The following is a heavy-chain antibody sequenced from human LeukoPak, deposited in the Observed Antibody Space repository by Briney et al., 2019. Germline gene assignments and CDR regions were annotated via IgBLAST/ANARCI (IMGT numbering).Heavy chain of an antibody. Sequence: GGSLRLSCAASGFTFNSYWMSWVRQAPGKGLEWVANIKQDGSEKYYVDSVKGRFTISRDNAKNSLYLQMNSLRAEDTAVYYCARDSGGYYDGSGYYYAEYFQHWGQGTLVTVSS. CDR1: GFTFNSYW. CDR2: IKQDGSEK. V-gene: IGHV3-7*01. J-gene: IGHJ1*01. D-gene: IGHD3-22*01. CDR3: ARDSGGYYDGSGYYYAEYFQH.